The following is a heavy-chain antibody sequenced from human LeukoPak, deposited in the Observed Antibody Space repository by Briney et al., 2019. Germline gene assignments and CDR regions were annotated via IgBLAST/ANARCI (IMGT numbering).Heavy chain of an antibody. CDR3: AKDYYGSGSYCDY. V-gene: IGHV3-30*18. J-gene: IGHJ4*02. D-gene: IGHD3-10*01. CDR2: ISYDGSNK. Sequence: GRSLRLSCAASGFTFSSYGMHWVRQAPGKGLEWVAVISYDGSNKYYADSVKGRFTISRDNSKNTLYLQMNSLRAEDTAVYYCAKDYYGSGSYCDYWGQGTLVTVSS. CDR1: GFTFSSYG.